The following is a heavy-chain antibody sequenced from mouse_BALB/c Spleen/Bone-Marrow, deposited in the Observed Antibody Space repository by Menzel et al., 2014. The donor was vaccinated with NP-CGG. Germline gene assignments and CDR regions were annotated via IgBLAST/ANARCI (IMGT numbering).Heavy chain of an antibody. CDR2: IRGDGST. J-gene: IGHJ4*01. Sequence: VKLQESGPGLVKPSQSLSITCTVSGFSLTSYGVSWVRQPPGKGLEWLGIIRGDGSTNYHSALISRLSISKDNSKGQVSLKLNRRRPDDAATYYCAKSGYGLYYAMDYWGQGTSVTVSS. V-gene: IGHV2-3*01. CDR1: GFSLTSYG. CDR3: AKSGYGLYYAMDY. D-gene: IGHD2-10*02.